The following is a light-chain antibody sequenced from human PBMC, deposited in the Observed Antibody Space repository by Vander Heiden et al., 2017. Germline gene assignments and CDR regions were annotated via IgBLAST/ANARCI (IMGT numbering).Light chain of an antibody. CDR2: AAS. J-gene: IGKJ1*01. CDR1: QSLTDY. V-gene: IGKV1-39*01. CDR3: QQTDSPPHT. Sequence: DIQMTQSPSSLSASVGDRVTITCRASQSLTDYLNWYRQRPGKAPELLIYAASSLHTGVPSRFSGSGSDTYFTLTITSLQPEDFATYYCQQTDSPPHTFGQGTRVDIK.